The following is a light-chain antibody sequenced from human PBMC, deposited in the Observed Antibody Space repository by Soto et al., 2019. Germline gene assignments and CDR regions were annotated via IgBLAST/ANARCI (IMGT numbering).Light chain of an antibody. Sequence: EMVMTQSPATLSVSPGERVTLSCRASESVHRNLAWYQQKPGQGPSLLIYYASTRATGVTDRFTGSGSGTEVTLKMSSAQSEDAGLYHCPHYGTWPPTCGRATEVVIK. CDR3: PHYGTWPPT. V-gene: IGKV3-15*01. CDR1: ESVHRN. J-gene: IGKJ3*01. CDR2: YAS.